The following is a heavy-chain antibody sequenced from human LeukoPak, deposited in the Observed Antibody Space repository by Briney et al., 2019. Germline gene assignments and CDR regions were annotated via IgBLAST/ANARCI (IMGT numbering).Heavy chain of an antibody. CDR2: IYYSGST. V-gene: IGHV4-59*01. J-gene: IGHJ5*02. D-gene: IGHD6-19*01. Sequence: SETLSPTCTVSGGSISSYYWSWIRQPPGKGLEWIGYIYYSGSTNYNPSLKSRVTISVDTSKNQFSLKLSSVTAADTAVYYCARGGSGWSGSWFDPRGQGTLVTVSS. CDR3: ARGGSGWSGSWFDP. CDR1: GGSISSYY.